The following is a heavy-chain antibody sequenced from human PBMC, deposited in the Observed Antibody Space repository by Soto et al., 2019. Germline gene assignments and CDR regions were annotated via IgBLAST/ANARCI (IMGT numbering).Heavy chain of an antibody. CDR3: ARDLYYYDSSGYPPPAFDY. Sequence: QVQLVQSGAEVKKPGASVKVSCKPSGYTFTSYYMHWVRQPLGQGLEWLGLINPSGGSTSYGQRFQGGVTMTRDTSTSTVYMELSSLRSEDTAVYYCARDLYYYDSSGYPPPAFDYWGQGTLVTVSS. D-gene: IGHD3-22*01. J-gene: IGHJ4*02. CDR1: GYTFTSYY. V-gene: IGHV1-46*01. CDR2: INPSGGST.